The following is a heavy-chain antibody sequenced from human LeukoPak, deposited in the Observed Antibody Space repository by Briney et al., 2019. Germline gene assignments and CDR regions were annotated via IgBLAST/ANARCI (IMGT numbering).Heavy chain of an antibody. D-gene: IGHD3-22*01. CDR1: GFTFSSYS. CDR3: ARGDYYDGSGYSVFDY. CDR2: ISSSSSYI. Sequence: GGSLRLSCAASGFTFSSYSMNWVRQAPGKGLEWVSSISSSSSYIYYADSVKGRFTISRDNAKNSLYLQMNSLRAEDTAVYYCARGDYYDGSGYSVFDYWGQGTLVTVSS. J-gene: IGHJ4*02. V-gene: IGHV3-21*01.